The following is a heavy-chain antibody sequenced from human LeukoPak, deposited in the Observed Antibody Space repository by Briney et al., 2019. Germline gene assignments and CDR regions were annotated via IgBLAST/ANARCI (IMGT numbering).Heavy chain of an antibody. CDR1: GGSISSYY. CDR3: ATLGFVVVVAATSHFDY. V-gene: IGHV4-59*04. Sequence: KPSETLSLTCTVSGGSISSYYWSWIRQPPGKGLEWIGSIYYSGSTYYNPSLKRRVTISVDTSKNPFSLKLSSVTAADTAVYYCATLGFVVVVAATSHFDYWGQGTLVTVSS. J-gene: IGHJ4*02. CDR2: IYYSGST. D-gene: IGHD2-15*01.